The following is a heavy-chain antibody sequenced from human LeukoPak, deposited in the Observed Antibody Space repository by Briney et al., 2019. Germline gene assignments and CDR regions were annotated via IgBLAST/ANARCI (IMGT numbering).Heavy chain of an antibody. CDR1: GFTFGDYA. D-gene: IGHD6-19*01. J-gene: IGHJ4*02. V-gene: IGHV3-49*03. CDR3: TRGGIAVAVDY. Sequence: GGSLRLSCTASGFTFGDYAMSWFRQAPEKGLEWVGFIRSKAYGGTTEYAASVKGRFTISRDDSKSIAYLQMNSLKTEDTAVYYCTRGGIAVAVDYWGQGTLVTVSS. CDR2: IRSKAYGGTT.